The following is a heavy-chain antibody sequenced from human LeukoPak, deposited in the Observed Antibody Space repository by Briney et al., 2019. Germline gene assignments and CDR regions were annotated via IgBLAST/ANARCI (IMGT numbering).Heavy chain of an antibody. CDR1: GFSFDDHA. V-gene: IGHV3-43D*03. CDR3: ARDMTAHSSAVSGVPGDY. J-gene: IGHJ4*02. D-gene: IGHD2-21*02. CDR2: INWDGSLI. Sequence: PGGSLRLSCAASGFSFDDHAMRWVRQAPGKGLEWVSLINWDGSLIYYGDSVRGRFTISRDNSKNSLFLQMHSLRAEDSAFYYCARDMTAHSSAVSGVPGDYWGQGTLVTVSS.